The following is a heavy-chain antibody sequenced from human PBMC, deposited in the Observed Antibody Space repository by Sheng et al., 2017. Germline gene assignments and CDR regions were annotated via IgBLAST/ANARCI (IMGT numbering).Heavy chain of an antibody. Sequence: QVQLVQSGAEVKKPGASVKVSCKASGYTFTGYYLHWVRQAPGQGLEWMGWINPNSGDTDYAQKFQGRVTMARDTSVSTAYMELTSLRSDDTAVYYCARGTSGSYNTPFGYWGQGTLV. D-gene: IGHD1-26*01. J-gene: IGHJ4*02. V-gene: IGHV1-2*02. CDR1: GYTFTGYY. CDR2: INPNSGDT. CDR3: ARGTSGSYNTPFGY.